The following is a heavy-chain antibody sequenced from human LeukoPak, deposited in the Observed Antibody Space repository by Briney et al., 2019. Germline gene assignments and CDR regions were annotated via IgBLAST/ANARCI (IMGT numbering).Heavy chain of an antibody. CDR2: IYYSGST. Sequence: SETLSLTCTVSGGSISSRSYYWGWIRQPPGKGLEWIGSIYYSGSTYYNPSLKSRVTISVDTSKNQFSLKLSSVTAADTAVYYCASLQQLSNFDYWGQGTLVTISS. V-gene: IGHV4-39*01. CDR3: ASLQQLSNFDY. CDR1: GGSISSRSYY. D-gene: IGHD3-16*02. J-gene: IGHJ4*02.